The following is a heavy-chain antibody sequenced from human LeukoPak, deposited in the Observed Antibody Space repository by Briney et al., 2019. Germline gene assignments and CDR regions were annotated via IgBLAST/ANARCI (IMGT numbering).Heavy chain of an antibody. Sequence: PGRSLKLSCAASGFTFNTFGMNWVRQAPGKGLEWVAVIWYDGGIKYYADSVKGRFTVSRDNSKSTLYLQLNSLRAEDTAVYYCARISCTGNSCRPYSYYDMDVGGQGTTVTVSS. V-gene: IGHV3-33*01. CDR3: ARISCTGNSCRPYSYYDMDV. CDR1: GFTFNTFG. D-gene: IGHD2-8*02. J-gene: IGHJ6*02. CDR2: IWYDGGIK.